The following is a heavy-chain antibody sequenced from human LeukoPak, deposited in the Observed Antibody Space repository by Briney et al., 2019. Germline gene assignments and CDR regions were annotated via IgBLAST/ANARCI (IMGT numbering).Heavy chain of an antibody. V-gene: IGHV4-59*01. CDR3: ARAPSYYYGMDV. Sequence: SETLSLTCTVSGGSISSYYWSWIRQPPGKGLEWIGYIYYSGSTNYNPSLKSRVTISVDTSKNQFSLKLSSVTAADTAVYYCARAPSYYYGMDVWGQGTTVTVSS. CDR2: IYYSGST. CDR1: GGSISSYY. J-gene: IGHJ6*02.